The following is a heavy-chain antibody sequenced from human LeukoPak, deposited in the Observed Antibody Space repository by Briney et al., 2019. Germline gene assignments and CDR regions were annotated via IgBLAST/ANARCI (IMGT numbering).Heavy chain of an antibody. J-gene: IGHJ4*02. CDR3: ARGERTRGPFDY. CDR2: ISYDGSNK. CDR1: GFTFSSYA. V-gene: IGHV3-30*04. Sequence: GSLRLSCAASGFTFSSYAMSWVRQAPGKGLEWVAVISYDGSNKYYADSVKGRFTISRDNSKNTLYLQMNSLRAEDTAVYYCARGERTRGPFDYWGQGTLVTVSS.